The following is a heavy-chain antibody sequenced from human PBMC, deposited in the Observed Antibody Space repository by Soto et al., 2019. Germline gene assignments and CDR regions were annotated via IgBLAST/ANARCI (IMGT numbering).Heavy chain of an antibody. Sequence: PGESLKISCKGSGYSFTSYWIGWVRQMPGKGLEWMGIIYPGDSDTRYSPSFQGQVTISAGKSISTAYLQWSSLKASDTAMYYCARWSTSYYYYYYGMDVWGQGTTVTVSS. J-gene: IGHJ6*02. CDR3: ARWSTSYYYYYYGMDV. V-gene: IGHV5-51*01. CDR1: GYSFTSYW. CDR2: IYPGDSDT. D-gene: IGHD3-16*02.